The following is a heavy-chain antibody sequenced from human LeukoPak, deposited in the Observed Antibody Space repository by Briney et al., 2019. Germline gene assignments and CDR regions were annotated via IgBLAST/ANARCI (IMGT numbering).Heavy chain of an antibody. J-gene: IGHJ4*02. CDR1: GGSISSYY. Sequence: SETLSLTCTVSGGSISSYYWSWIRQPAGKGLEWIGRIYTSGSTNYNPSLKSRVTISVDTSKNQFSLKLSSVTAADTAVYYCARGNMCGGDCYIFDYWGQGTLVTVSS. V-gene: IGHV4-4*07. D-gene: IGHD2-21*02. CDR2: IYTSGST. CDR3: ARGNMCGGDCYIFDY.